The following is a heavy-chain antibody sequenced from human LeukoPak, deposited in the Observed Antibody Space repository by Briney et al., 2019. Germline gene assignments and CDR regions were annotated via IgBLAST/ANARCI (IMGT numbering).Heavy chain of an antibody. J-gene: IGHJ5*02. V-gene: IGHV4-59*01. CDR3: ARDAATYYDILTGSNWFDP. CDR2: IYYSGST. D-gene: IGHD3-9*01. CDR1: GGSISSYY. Sequence: SETLSLTCTVSGGSISSYYWSWIRQPPGKGLEWIGYIYYSGSTNYNPSLKSRVTISVDTSKNQFSLKLSSVTAADMAVYYCARDAATYYDILTGSNWFDPWGQGTLVTVSS.